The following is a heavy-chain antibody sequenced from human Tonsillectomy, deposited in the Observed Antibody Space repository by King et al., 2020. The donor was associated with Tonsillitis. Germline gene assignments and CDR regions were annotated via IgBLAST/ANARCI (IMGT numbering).Heavy chain of an antibody. V-gene: IGHV1-69*01. CDR3: ARVIGYRSGWYLGWFDP. J-gene: IGHJ5*02. Sequence: QLVQSGAEVKKPGSSVKVSCKASGGTFSSYVISWVRQAPGQGLEWMGGIIPIFGTTDYAQKFQGRVTITADESTSTAYMELSSLRSEDTAVYYCARVIGYRSGWYLGWFDPWGQGTLVTVSS. CDR2: IIPIFGTT. D-gene: IGHD6-19*01. CDR1: GGTFSSYV.